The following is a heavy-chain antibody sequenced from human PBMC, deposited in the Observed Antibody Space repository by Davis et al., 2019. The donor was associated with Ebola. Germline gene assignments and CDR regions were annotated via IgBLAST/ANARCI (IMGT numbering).Heavy chain of an antibody. CDR2: INPNSGGT. CDR3: ARMVGASHGMDV. J-gene: IGHJ6*02. Sequence: ASVKVSCKASGYTFAGYYMHWVRQAPGQGLEWMGWINPNSGGTNYAQKFQGRVTMTRDTSISTAYMELSRLRPDDTAVYYCARMVGASHGMDVWGQGTTVTVSS. V-gene: IGHV1-2*02. CDR1: GYTFAGYY. D-gene: IGHD1-26*01.